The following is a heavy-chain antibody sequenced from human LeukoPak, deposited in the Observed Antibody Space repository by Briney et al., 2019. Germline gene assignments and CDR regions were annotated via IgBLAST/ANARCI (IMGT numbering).Heavy chain of an antibody. D-gene: IGHD4-23*01. CDR1: GYTFTDYY. CDR2: INLNSGGT. CDR3: AITDYGSKSQPLDY. Sequence: ASVKVSCKASGYTFTDYYIHWVRQAPGQGLEWMGWINLNSGGTNYEQKFQGRLTMTRDTSISTAYMELSRLRSDDTAVYYCAITDYGSKSQPLDYWGQGTLVTVSS. J-gene: IGHJ4*02. V-gene: IGHV1-2*02.